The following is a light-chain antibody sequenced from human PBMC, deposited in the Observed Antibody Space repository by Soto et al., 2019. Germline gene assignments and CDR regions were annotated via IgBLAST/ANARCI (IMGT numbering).Light chain of an antibody. CDR3: QQYDNWPPYT. CDR1: QSVSSN. V-gene: IGKV3-15*01. CDR2: AAS. Sequence: EIVMTQSPATLSVSPGERATLSCRASQSVSSNLAWYKQKPGQAPRLLIYAASTRATGIPARFSGSGSGTEFTLTISRLQSEDFAVYYCQQYDNWPPYTFGQGTKLEIK. J-gene: IGKJ2*01.